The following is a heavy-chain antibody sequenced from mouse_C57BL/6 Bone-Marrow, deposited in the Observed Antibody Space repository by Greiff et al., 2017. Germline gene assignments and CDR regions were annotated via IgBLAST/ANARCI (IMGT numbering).Heavy chain of an antibody. J-gene: IGHJ2*01. V-gene: IGHV1-19*01. CDR2: INPYNGGT. D-gene: IGHD1-1*01. Sequence: DVQLQESGPVLVKPGASVKMSCKASGYTFTDYYMNWVKQSHGKSLEWIGVINPYNGGTSYNQKFKGKATLTVDKSSSTAYMELNSLTSEDSAVYYCADGSSPYYFDYWGQGTTLTVSS. CDR3: ADGSSPYYFDY. CDR1: GYTFTDYY.